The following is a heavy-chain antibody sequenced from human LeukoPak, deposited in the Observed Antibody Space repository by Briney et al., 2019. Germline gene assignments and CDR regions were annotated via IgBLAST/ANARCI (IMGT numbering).Heavy chain of an antibody. CDR1: GGSFSGYY. CDR3: ARGDSSSDY. CDR2: INHSGST. V-gene: IGHV4-34*01. J-gene: IGHJ4*02. Sequence: PSETLSPTCAVYGGSFSGYYWSWIRQPPGKGLEWIGEINHSGSTNYNPSLKNRVTISVDTSKNQFSLKLSSVTAADTAVYYCARGDSSSDYWGQGTLVTVSS. D-gene: IGHD6-13*01.